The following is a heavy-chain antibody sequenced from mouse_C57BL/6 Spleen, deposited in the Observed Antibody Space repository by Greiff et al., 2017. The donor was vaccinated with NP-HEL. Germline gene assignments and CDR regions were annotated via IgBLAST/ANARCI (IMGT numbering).Heavy chain of an antibody. D-gene: IGHD1-1*01. CDR3: ARSGGSSWDWFAY. J-gene: IGHJ3*01. Sequence: QVQLKESGPGILQSSQTLSLTCSFSGFSLSTSGMGVSWIRQPSGKGLEWLAHIYWDDDKRYNPSLKSRLTISKDTSRNQVFLKITSVDTADTATYYCARSGGSSWDWFAYWGQGTLVTVSA. CDR1: GFSLSTSGMG. V-gene: IGHV8-12*01. CDR2: IYWDDDK.